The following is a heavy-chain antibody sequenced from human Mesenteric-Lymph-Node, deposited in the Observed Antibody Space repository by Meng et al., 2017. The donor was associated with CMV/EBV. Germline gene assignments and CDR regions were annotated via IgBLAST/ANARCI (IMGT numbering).Heavy chain of an antibody. CDR1: GFTFSSYG. V-gene: IGHV3-30*02. J-gene: IGHJ4*02. CDR2: IRYDGSNK. D-gene: IGHD2-8*01. CDR3: AREKFCTPACSSVFDH. Sequence: GESLKISCAASGFTFSSYGMHWVRQAPGKGLEWVAFIRYDGSNKYYADSVKGRFTISRDNSKNTLYLQMDSLRAEDTAVYYCAREKFCTPACSSVFDHWGQGTLVTVSS.